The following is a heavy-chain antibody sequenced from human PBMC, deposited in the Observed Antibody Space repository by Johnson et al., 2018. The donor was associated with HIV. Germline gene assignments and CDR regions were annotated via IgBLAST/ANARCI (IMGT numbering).Heavy chain of an antibody. CDR2: ISYDGSNK. CDR1: GFTFSSYA. D-gene: IGHD3-10*01. Sequence: QVQLVESGGGVVQPGRSLRLSCAASGFTFSSYAMHWVRQAPGKGLEWVAVISYDGSNKYYADSVKGRFTISRDNSKNTLYLQMNSLRAEDTAVYYCAREGFWGSGSYYTPDAFDIWGQGTMVTVSS. CDR3: AREGFWGSGSYYTPDAFDI. J-gene: IGHJ3*02. V-gene: IGHV3-30-3*01.